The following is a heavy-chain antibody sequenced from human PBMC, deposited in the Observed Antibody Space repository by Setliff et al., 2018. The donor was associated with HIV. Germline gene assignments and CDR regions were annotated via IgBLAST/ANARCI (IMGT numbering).Heavy chain of an antibody. CDR3: ARGGDDYFDPSGFPH. D-gene: IGHD3-22*01. CDR2: IIPIFGTA. Sequence: GASVKVSCKASGDSFTNYAVNWVRQAPGQGLEWMGGIIPIFGTANYAQKFQGRVTITTDESTSTAYMELRSLTSDDTAVYYCARGGDDYFDPSGFPHWGQGTLVTVSS. CDR1: GDSFTNYA. J-gene: IGHJ4*02. V-gene: IGHV1-69*05.